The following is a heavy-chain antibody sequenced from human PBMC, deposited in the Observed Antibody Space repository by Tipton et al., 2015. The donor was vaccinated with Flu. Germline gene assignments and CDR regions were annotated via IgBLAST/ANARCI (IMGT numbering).Heavy chain of an antibody. CDR1: GFTVSSNY. J-gene: IGHJ6*03. Sequence: SLRLSCAASGFTVSSNYMSWVRQAPGKGLEWVSVIYSGGSTYYADSVKGRFTISRDNSKNTLYLQMNSLRAEDTAVYYCARGPLFLEWLPLGYYYYMDVWGKGTTVTVSS. CDR3: ARGPLFLEWLPLGYYYYMDV. CDR2: IYSGGST. V-gene: IGHV3-66*01. D-gene: IGHD3-3*01.